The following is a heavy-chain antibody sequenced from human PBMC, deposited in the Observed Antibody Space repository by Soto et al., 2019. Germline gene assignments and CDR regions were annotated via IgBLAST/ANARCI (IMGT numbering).Heavy chain of an antibody. D-gene: IGHD5-12*01. J-gene: IGHJ3*02. Sequence: GGSLRLSCAASGFTFSSYAMSWVRQAPGKGLEWVSAISGSGGSTYYADSVKGRFTISRDNSKNTLYLQTNSLRAEDTAVYYCAKPLRDGYNYDAFDIWGQGTMVTVSS. V-gene: IGHV3-23*01. CDR2: ISGSGGST. CDR3: AKPLRDGYNYDAFDI. CDR1: GFTFSSYA.